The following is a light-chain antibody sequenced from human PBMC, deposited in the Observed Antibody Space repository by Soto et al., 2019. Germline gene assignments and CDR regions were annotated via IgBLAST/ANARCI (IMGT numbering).Light chain of an antibody. CDR2: AAS. V-gene: IGKV1-39*01. CDR3: QQSYSNPRTT. CDR1: QTISSY. Sequence: DIQMTQSPSSLSASVGDRVTITCRAGQTISSYLNWYQQKPGKAPKLLIYAASSLQSGVPSRFSGSGSGTDFTLTISSLQPEDFATYYCQQSYSNPRTTFGQGTKVDIK. J-gene: IGKJ1*01.